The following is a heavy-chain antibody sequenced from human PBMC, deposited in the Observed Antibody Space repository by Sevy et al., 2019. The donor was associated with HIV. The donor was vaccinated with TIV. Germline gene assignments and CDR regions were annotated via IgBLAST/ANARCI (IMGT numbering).Heavy chain of an antibody. D-gene: IGHD1-26*01. CDR2: FDPEYDDP. CDR3: ATLIVGTSYRGL. V-gene: IGHV1-24*01. J-gene: IGHJ4*02. Sequence: ASVKVSCNVSGYRLSELSTYWVRQTPAKGLEGMGGFDPEYDDPIYAQNFQGRVTMTEDTSTDTAYIELSSLTSEDTAVYYCATLIVGTSYRGLWGPGTLVTVSS. CDR1: GYRLSELS.